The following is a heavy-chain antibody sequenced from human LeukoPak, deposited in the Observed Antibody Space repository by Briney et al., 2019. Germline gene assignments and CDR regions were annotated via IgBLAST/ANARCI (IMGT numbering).Heavy chain of an antibody. CDR2: INPNSGDT. D-gene: IGHD3-9*01. J-gene: IGHJ4*02. CDR3: ASTGYFCDLDY. Sequence: ASVKVSCKASGYIFTGYYMHWVRQAPGQGLEWMGWINPNSGDTNYAQKFQGRVTMTRDTSISTAYMELSRLRSDDTAVYYCASTGYFCDLDYWGQGTLVTVSS. CDR1: GYIFTGYY. V-gene: IGHV1-2*02.